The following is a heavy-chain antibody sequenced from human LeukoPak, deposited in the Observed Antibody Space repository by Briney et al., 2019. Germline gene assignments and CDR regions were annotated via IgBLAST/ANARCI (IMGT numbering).Heavy chain of an antibody. Sequence: PGGSLRLSCATSGFTFSSFMMNWVRQAPGEGLEWVSSISSSSSTMYYADSVKGRFTISRDNAKRSLYLQMNSLRAEDTAVYFCATVRKGNTRDFDYWGQGILVTVSS. CDR2: ISSSSSTM. CDR1: GFTFSSFM. CDR3: ATVRKGNTRDFDY. J-gene: IGHJ4*02. V-gene: IGHV3-21*01. D-gene: IGHD4-23*01.